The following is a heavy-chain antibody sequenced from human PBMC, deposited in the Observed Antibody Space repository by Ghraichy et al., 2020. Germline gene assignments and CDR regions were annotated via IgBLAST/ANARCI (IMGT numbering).Heavy chain of an antibody. Sequence: SETLSLTCAVYGGSFSGYYWSWIRQPPGKGLEWIGEINHSGSTNYNPSLKSRVTISVDTSKNQFSLKLSSVTAADTAVYYCARDSSGWYRYWGQGTLVTVSS. J-gene: IGHJ4*02. D-gene: IGHD6-19*01. CDR1: GGSFSGYY. CDR2: INHSGST. CDR3: ARDSSGWYRY. V-gene: IGHV4-34*01.